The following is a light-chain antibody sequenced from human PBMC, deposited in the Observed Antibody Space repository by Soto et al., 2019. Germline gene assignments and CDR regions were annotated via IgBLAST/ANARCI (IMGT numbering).Light chain of an antibody. CDR2: DVS. V-gene: IGLV2-14*03. Sequence: QSVLTQPASVSGSAGQSVTISCAGTSSDVGGYNFVSWYQQHPGKAPQLMIYDVSSRPSGVSNRFSGSKSGNTASLTISGLQAADAADYSCSSYTSRYTYVFGTGNKVHV. CDR1: SSDVGGYNF. J-gene: IGLJ1*01. CDR3: SSYTSRYTYV.